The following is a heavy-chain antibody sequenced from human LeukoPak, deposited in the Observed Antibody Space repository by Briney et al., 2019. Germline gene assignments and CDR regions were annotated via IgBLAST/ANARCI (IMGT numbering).Heavy chain of an antibody. J-gene: IGHJ5*02. D-gene: IGHD4-17*01. CDR2: IYTSGST. CDR1: GGSISSGSYY. CDR3: ATSPTVTTPDWFDP. V-gene: IGHV4-61*02. Sequence: SETLSLTCTVSGGSISSGSYYWSWIRQPAGKGLEWIGRIYTSGSTNYNPSLKSRVTISVDTSKNQFSLKLSSVTAADTAVYYCATSPTVTTPDWFDPWGQGTLVTVSS.